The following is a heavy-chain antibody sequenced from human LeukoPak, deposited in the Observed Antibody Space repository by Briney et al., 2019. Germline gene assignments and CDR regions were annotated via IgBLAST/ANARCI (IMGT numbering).Heavy chain of an antibody. D-gene: IGHD5-18*01. CDR1: GGTFSSYA. Sequence: SVKVSCKASGGTFSSYAISWVRQAPGQGLEWMGGIIPIFGTANYAQKFQGRVTITADESTSTAYMKLSSLRSEATAVYYCAREGVDTAMEEADYYYMDVWGKGTTVTVSS. V-gene: IGHV1-69*13. CDR3: AREGVDTAMEEADYYYMDV. J-gene: IGHJ6*03. CDR2: IIPIFGTA.